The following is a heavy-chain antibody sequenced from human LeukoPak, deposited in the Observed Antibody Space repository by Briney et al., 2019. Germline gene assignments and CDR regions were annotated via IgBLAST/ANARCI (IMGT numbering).Heavy chain of an antibody. CDR2: INPNSGGT. Sequence: ASVKVSCKASGYTFTNYGISWVRQAPGQGLEWMGWINPNSGGTNYAQKFQGRVTMTRDTSISTAYMELSRLRSDDTAVYYCARDHSLLMVYAFFDYWGQGTLVTVSS. CDR3: ARDHSLLMVYAFFDY. V-gene: IGHV1-2*02. D-gene: IGHD2-8*01. CDR1: GYTFTNYG. J-gene: IGHJ4*02.